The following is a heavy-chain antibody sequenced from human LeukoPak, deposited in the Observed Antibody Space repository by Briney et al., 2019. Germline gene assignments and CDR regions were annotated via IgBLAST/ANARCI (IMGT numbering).Heavy chain of an antibody. CDR2: ITTSGTTI. CDR1: GFICSSYS. V-gene: IGHV3-48*04. Sequence: GGSLRLSCAASGFICSSYSMNWVRQAPGKGPEWVSYITTSGTTIYYADSVKGRFTISRDDAKNSLYLQMNSLRAEDTAVYYCAGGHDAFDIWGQGTMVTLSS. CDR3: AGGHDAFDI. J-gene: IGHJ3*02.